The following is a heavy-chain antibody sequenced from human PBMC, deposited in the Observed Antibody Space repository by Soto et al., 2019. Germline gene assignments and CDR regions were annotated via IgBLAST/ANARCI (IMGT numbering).Heavy chain of an antibody. Sequence: GGSLRLSCAASGFTFSSYAMHWVRQAPGKGLEWVAVISYDGSNKYYADSVKGRFTISRDNSKNTLYLQMNSLRAEDTAVYYCAGEYQLNLDYWGQGTLVTVSS. CDR1: GFTFSSYA. CDR2: ISYDGSNK. J-gene: IGHJ4*02. CDR3: AGEYQLNLDY. D-gene: IGHD2-2*01. V-gene: IGHV3-30-3*01.